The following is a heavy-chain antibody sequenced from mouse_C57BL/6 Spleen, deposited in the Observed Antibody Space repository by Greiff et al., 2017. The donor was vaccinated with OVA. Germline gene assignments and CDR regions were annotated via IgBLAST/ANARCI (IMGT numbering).Heavy chain of an antibody. CDR1: GYTFTDYN. Sequence: VQLQQSGPELVKPGASVKMSCKASGYTFTDYNMHWVKQSHGKSLEWIGYINPNNGGTSYNQKFKGKATLTVNKSSSTAYMELRSLTAEDSAVYYCACMVTGYFDVWGTGTTVTVSS. J-gene: IGHJ1*03. V-gene: IGHV1-22*01. CDR2: INPNNGGT. D-gene: IGHD2-2*01. CDR3: ACMVTGYFDV.